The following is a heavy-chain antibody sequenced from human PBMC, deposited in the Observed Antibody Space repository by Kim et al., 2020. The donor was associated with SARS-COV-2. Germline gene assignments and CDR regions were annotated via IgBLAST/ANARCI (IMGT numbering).Heavy chain of an antibody. J-gene: IGHJ5*02. Sequence: GGSLRLSCAASGFTFSSYGMHWVRQAPGKGLEWVAVIWYDGSNKYYADSVKGRFTISRDNSKNTLYLQMNSLRAEDTAVYYCARDNPKGMIDDPWGQGTLVTVSS. D-gene: IGHD3-22*01. CDR3: ARDNPKGMIDDP. CDR2: IWYDGSNK. CDR1: GFTFSSYG. V-gene: IGHV3-33*01.